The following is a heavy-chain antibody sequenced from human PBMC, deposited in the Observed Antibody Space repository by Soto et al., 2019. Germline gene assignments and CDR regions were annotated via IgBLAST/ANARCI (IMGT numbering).Heavy chain of an antibody. J-gene: IGHJ4*03. V-gene: IGHV2-5*02. Sequence: CTFRWSSLRTSGMGVGWIRQPPGKALEWLALIYWDDDKRYSPSLKSRLTITKDTSKNQVVLTMTNMDPVDTATYYFAHTTDYAGPLYYLDNWGQPPLLTLPS. CDR1: WSSLRTSGMG. CDR3: AHTTDYAGPLYYLDN. CDR2: IYWDDDK. D-gene: IGHD4-17*01.